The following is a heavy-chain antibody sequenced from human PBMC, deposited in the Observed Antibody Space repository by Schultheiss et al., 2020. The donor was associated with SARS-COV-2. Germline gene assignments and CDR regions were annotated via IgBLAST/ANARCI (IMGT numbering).Heavy chain of an antibody. V-gene: IGHV4-34*12. CDR2: IFHSGST. J-gene: IGHJ5*02. CDR3: ARLDSAYYISRSWIDP. D-gene: IGHD1-26*01. CDR1: GGSFSGYY. Sequence: SQTLSLTCAVYGGSFSGYYWSWIRQPPGKGLEWIGYIFHSGSTNYNPSLKSRVTISVDTSKNQFSLKLSSVTAADTAVYYCARLDSAYYISRSWIDPWGQGTLVTVSS.